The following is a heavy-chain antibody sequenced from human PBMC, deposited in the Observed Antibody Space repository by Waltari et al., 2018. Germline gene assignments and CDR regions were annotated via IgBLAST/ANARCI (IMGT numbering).Heavy chain of an antibody. J-gene: IGHJ4*02. Sequence: QVQLQQWGAGRLKPSETLSLTCAVYGGSFSGYYWSWIRQPPGKGLEWIGEINHSGSTNYNPSLKSRVTISVDTSKNQFSLKLSSVTAADTAVYYCARTILEWLLPDYWGQGTLVTVSS. CDR1: GGSFSGYY. CDR2: INHSGST. D-gene: IGHD3-3*01. CDR3: ARTILEWLLPDY. V-gene: IGHV4-34*01.